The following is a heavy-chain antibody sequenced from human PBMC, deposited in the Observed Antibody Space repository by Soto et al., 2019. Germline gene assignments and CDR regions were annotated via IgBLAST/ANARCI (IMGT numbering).Heavy chain of an antibody. D-gene: IGHD2-2*01. J-gene: IGHJ6*02. CDR2: IYPGDSDT. Sequence: GESLKISCKGSGYSFTSYWIGWVRQMPGKGLEWMGIIYPGDSDTRYSPSFQGQVTISADKSISTAYLQWSSLKASDTAMYYCARQEFGCSSTSCYPAMHGMDVWGQGTTVTVSS. CDR3: ARQEFGCSSTSCYPAMHGMDV. CDR1: GYSFTSYW. V-gene: IGHV5-51*01.